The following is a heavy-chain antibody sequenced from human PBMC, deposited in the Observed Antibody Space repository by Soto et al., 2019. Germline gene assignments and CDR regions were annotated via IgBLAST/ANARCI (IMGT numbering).Heavy chain of an antibody. J-gene: IGHJ4*02. V-gene: IGHV3-23*01. D-gene: IGHD3-22*01. CDR2: ISGSGGST. CDR3: AKDDYYDSSGYYYG. CDR1: GFTFSSYA. Sequence: PGGSLRLSCAASGFTFSSYAMSWVRQAPGKGLEWVSAISGSGGSTYYADSVKGRFTISRDNSKNTLYLQMNSLRAEDTAVYYCAKDDYYDSSGYYYGWGQGTLVTVS.